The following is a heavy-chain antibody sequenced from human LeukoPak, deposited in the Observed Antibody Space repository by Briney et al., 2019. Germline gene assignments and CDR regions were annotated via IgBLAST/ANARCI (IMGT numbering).Heavy chain of an antibody. CDR1: GFTFSSYS. Sequence: GGSLRLSCAASGFTFSSYSMNWVRQAPGKGLEWVSSISSSSSYIYYTHSVKGRFTISRHNAKNSLYPQMNSLSAEDTAVSYCARLYWGYDSSPCFDYWGQGTLVTVSS. J-gene: IGHJ4*02. CDR2: ISSSSSYI. V-gene: IGHV3-21*01. D-gene: IGHD3-22*01. CDR3: ARLYWGYDSSPCFDY.